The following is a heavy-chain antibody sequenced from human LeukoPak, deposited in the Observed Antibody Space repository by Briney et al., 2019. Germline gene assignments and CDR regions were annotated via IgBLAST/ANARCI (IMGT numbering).Heavy chain of an antibody. CDR1: GGSFSGYY. V-gene: IGHV4-34*01. D-gene: IGHD6-19*01. J-gene: IGHJ4*02. Sequence: PSETLSLTCAVYGGSFSGYYWSWIRQPPGKGLEWIGNIYYSGNTYYNPSLKSRITISVDTSKNQFSLKLSSVTAADTAVYYCAAPGWRDLFDYWGQGTLVTVSS. CDR3: AAPGWRDLFDY. CDR2: IYYSGNT.